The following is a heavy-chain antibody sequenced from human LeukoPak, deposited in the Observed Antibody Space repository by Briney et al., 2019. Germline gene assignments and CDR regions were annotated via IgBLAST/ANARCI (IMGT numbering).Heavy chain of an antibody. D-gene: IGHD6-19*01. Sequence: GGSLRLSCSASGFTFSSYAMHWVRQAPGKGLEWVSLISGDGGSTYYADSVKGRFTISRDNSKNSLYLQMNSLSTEDTALYYCAKGGSGWSYYFDFWGQGTLATVSS. V-gene: IGHV3-43*02. CDR3: AKGGSGWSYYFDF. J-gene: IGHJ4*02. CDR2: ISGDGGST. CDR1: GFTFSSYA.